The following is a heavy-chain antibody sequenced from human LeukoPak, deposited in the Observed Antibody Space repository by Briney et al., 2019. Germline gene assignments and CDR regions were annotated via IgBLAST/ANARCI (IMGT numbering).Heavy chain of an antibody. Sequence: PSETLSLTCTVSSGSISSGSFHWGWIRQPPGKGLEWIGYIYYTGSTYCNPSLKSRVTISVDTSKSQFSLKLSSVTAADTAVYYCARVAAAAVWFDPWGQGTLVTVSS. J-gene: IGHJ5*02. CDR3: ARVAAAAVWFDP. CDR2: IYYTGST. D-gene: IGHD6-13*01. V-gene: IGHV4-30-4*08. CDR1: SGSISSGSFH.